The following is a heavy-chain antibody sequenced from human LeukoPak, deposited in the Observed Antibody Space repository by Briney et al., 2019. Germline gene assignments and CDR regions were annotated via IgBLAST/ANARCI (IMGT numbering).Heavy chain of an antibody. J-gene: IGHJ6*03. CDR1: GGSFSGYY. CDR3: ARGRGGDYYYYYMDV. CDR2: INHSGST. Sequence: SETLSLTCAVYGGSFSGYYWSWIRQPPGEGLEWIGEINHSGSTTYNTSLKSRVTISVDTSKNQFSLNLSSVTAADTAVYYCARGRGGDYYYYYMDVWGKGTTVTVSS. D-gene: IGHD3-16*01. V-gene: IGHV4-34*01.